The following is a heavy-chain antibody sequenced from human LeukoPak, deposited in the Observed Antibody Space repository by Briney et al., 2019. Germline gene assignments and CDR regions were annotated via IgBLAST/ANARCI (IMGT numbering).Heavy chain of an antibody. D-gene: IGHD5-18*01. J-gene: IGHJ4*02. Sequence: GGSLRLSCAASGFTFSSYGMHWVRQAPGKGLEWVAVIWYDGSNKYYADSVKGRFTISRDNSKNTLYLQMNSLRAEDTAVYYCARVPTDTAMGWYYFDYWGQGTLVTVSS. CDR2: IWYDGSNK. CDR1: GFTFSSYG. V-gene: IGHV3-33*01. CDR3: ARVPTDTAMGWYYFDY.